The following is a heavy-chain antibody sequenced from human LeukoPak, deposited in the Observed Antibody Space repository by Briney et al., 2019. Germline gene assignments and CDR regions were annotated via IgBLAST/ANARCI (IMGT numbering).Heavy chain of an antibody. J-gene: IGHJ4*02. V-gene: IGHV3-21*01. CDR3: ARASPYGDYVGVDY. D-gene: IGHD4-17*01. CDR1: GFTFSSYS. CDR2: ISSSSYI. Sequence: GSLRLSCAASGFTFSSYSMNWVRQAPGKGLEWVSSISSSSYIYYADSVKGRFTISRDNAKNSLYLQMNSLRAEDTAVYYCARASPYGDYVGVDYWGQGTLVTVSS.